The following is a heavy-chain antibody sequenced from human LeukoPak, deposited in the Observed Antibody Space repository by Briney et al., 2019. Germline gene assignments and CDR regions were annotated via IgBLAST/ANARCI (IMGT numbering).Heavy chain of an antibody. Sequence: SETLSLTCAVYGGSFSGYYWSWIRQPPGKGLEWIGEINHSGSTNYNPSLKSRVTISVDTSKNQFSLKLSSVTAADTAVYYCARVSGSGSHCSPIDYWGQGTLVTVSS. D-gene: IGHD3-10*01. CDR3: ARVSGSGSHCSPIDY. J-gene: IGHJ4*02. CDR2: INHSGST. V-gene: IGHV4-34*01. CDR1: GGSFSGYY.